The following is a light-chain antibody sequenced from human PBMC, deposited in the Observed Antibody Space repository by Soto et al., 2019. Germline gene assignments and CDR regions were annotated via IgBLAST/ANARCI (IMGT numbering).Light chain of an antibody. CDR2: GAS. CDR3: QQYGSSRT. V-gene: IGKV3-20*01. J-gene: IGKJ1*01. Sequence: EIVLTQSPGTLSLSPGERATLSCRASQSVSSSYLAWYQQKPGQAPRLLIYGASSRATGIPDRSSGSGSGTDLTLTISRLEPVDFAVYYCQQYGSSRTFGQGTKVDIK. CDR1: QSVSSSY.